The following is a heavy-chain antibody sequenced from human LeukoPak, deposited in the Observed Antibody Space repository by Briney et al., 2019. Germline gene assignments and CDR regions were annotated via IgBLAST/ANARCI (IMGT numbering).Heavy chain of an antibody. CDR3: ARQVDTSMALPDY. Sequence: ASVKASCKASGYTFTSYGISWVRQAPGQGLEWMGWISAYNGNTNSAQKVQGRVTLTTDTSTSTAYMELRSLRSDDTAVYYCARQVDTSMALPDYWGQGTLVTVSS. CDR2: ISAYNGNT. V-gene: IGHV1-18*01. J-gene: IGHJ4*02. D-gene: IGHD5-18*01. CDR1: GYTFTSYG.